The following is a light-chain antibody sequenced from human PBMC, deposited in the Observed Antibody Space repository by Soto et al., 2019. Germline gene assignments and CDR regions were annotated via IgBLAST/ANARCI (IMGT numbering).Light chain of an antibody. CDR2: AAS. V-gene: IGKV1-39*01. Sequence: DILMTQSPSSLSASVGDRVTITCRASQSISSYLTWYQQKPGKAPKLLIYAASSLHSGVPSRFSGGESGTEFTINISGLQAEDVELCCSHSTYGTAFLFCHGTRLQIK. J-gene: IGKJ5*01. CDR3: HSTYGTAFL. CDR1: QSISSY.